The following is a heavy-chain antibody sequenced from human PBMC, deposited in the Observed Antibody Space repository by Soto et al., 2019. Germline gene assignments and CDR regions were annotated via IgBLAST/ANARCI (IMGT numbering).Heavy chain of an antibody. CDR2: IYYSGDT. D-gene: IGHD3-3*01. CDR3: GRVRGHVVTEDNLSAYDAFDI. J-gene: IGHJ6*02. Sequence: SETLSLSCTVSGGSMSRYYWGWIRQPPGKGLEWVGNIYYSGDTDYNPSLKSRVTMSADTSKNQFSLKLSFVTAADTAVYFCGRVRGHVVTEDNLSAYDAFDIRAQRTAVTGSS. CDR1: GGSMSRYY. V-gene: IGHV4-59*01.